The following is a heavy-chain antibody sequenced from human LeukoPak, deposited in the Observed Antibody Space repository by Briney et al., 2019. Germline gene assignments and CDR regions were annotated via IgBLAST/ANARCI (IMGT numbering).Heavy chain of an antibody. CDR1: GGSISSYY. J-gene: IGHJ3*02. CDR3: ASATALWVDAFDI. V-gene: IGHV4-59*01. D-gene: IGHD5-18*01. Sequence: PSETLSLTCTVSGGSISSYYWSWIRQPPGKGLEWIGYIYYSGSTNYNPSLNSPFTISVDTSNIQFSLNLSSVTAADTAVYYCASATALWVDAFDIGGQSPMVTVSS. CDR2: IYYSGST.